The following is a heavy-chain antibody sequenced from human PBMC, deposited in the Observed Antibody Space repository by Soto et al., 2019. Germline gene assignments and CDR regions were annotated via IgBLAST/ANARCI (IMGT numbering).Heavy chain of an antibody. J-gene: IGHJ4*02. CDR2: IYYSGST. CDR1: GCSISSSSYY. Sequence: SETLSLTCTVSGCSISSSSYYWGWIRQPPGKGLEWIGSIYYSGSTYYNPSLKSRVTISVDTSKNQFSLKLSSVTAADTAVYYCARQAPYYYGSGRRDYWGQGTLVTVSS. V-gene: IGHV4-39*01. D-gene: IGHD3-10*01. CDR3: ARQAPYYYGSGRRDY.